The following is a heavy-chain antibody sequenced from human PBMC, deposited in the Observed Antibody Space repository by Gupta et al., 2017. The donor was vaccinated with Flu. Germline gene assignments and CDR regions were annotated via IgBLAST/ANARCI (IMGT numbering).Heavy chain of an antibody. V-gene: IGHV3-49*03. CDR2: IRSKAYGGTT. CDR3: TRDQDYGDYPVFSYFDL. D-gene: IGHD4-17*01. Sequence: EVQLVESGGGLVQPGRSLRLSCTASGFTFGDYAMSWFRQAPGKGLEWVGFIRSKAYGGTTEYAASVKGRFTISRDDAKSIAYLQMNSLKTEDTAVYYCTRDQDYGDYPVFSYFDLWGRGTRVTVSS. CDR1: GFTFGDYA. J-gene: IGHJ2*01.